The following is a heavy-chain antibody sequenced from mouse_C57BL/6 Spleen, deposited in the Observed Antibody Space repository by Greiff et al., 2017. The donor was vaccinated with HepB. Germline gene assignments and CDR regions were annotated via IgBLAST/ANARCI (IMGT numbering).Heavy chain of an antibody. V-gene: IGHV1-77*01. CDR2: IGPGSGST. CDR1: GYTFTDYY. D-gene: IGHD2-5*01. CDR3: ARFPLYYSNLLYYYAMDY. J-gene: IGHJ4*01. Sequence: QVQLQQSGAELVKPGASVKISCKASGYTFTDYYINWVKQRPGQGLEWIGKIGPGSGSTYYNEKFKGKATLTADKSSSTAYMQLSSLTSEDSAVYFCARFPLYYSNLLYYYAMDYWGQGTSVTVSS.